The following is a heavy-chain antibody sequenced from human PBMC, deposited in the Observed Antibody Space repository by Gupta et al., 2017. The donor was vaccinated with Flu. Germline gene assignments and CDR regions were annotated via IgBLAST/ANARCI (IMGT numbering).Heavy chain of an antibody. Sequence: QVQLVESGGVVVQLGRPLRHPCVASGFIFRNSGVPWVRQAPGKGLEWVAVFWADGRRTYYADSVKGRFTVSRDNSKNSLYLQMDSLRVEDTAVYYCARDADSSSHYSRFDYWGQGTLVTVSS. D-gene: IGHD3-22*01. CDR3: ARDADSSSHYSRFDY. CDR2: FWADGRRT. V-gene: IGHV3-33*01. J-gene: IGHJ4*02. CDR1: GFIFRNSG.